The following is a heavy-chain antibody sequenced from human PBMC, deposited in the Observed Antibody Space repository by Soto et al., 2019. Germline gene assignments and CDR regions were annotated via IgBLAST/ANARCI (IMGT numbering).Heavy chain of an antibody. CDR1: VFVVTKNY. CDR3: VRDFTS. V-gene: IGHV3-53*01. J-gene: IGHJ4*02. CDR2: IHAGGNS. Sequence: GSLRLSCTASVFVVTKNYRSWVRQAPGKGPEWVSIIHAGGNSYFADSVKGRFTISRDNSKNTLNLHMNNLRVEDTAVYYCVRDFTSWGQGTLVTVSS.